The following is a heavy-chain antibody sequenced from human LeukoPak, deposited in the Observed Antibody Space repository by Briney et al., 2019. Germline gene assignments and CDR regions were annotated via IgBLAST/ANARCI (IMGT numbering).Heavy chain of an antibody. CDR1: GFTFSSYW. CDR3: ARRDVLRYFDWLSAKLPTDAFDI. V-gene: IGHV3-7*03. Sequence: GGSLRLSCAASGFTFSSYWMSWVRQAPGKGLEWVANIKQDGSEKYYVDSVKGRFTISRDNAKNSLYLQMNSLRAEDTAVYYCARRDVLRYFDWLSAKLPTDAFDIWGQGTKVTVSS. J-gene: IGHJ3*02. CDR2: IKQDGSEK. D-gene: IGHD3-9*01.